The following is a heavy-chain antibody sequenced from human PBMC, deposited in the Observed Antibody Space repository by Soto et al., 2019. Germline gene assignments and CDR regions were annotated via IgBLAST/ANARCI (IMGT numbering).Heavy chain of an antibody. D-gene: IGHD3-10*01. V-gene: IGHV1-18*04. CDR3: ARDLSDSGGFDP. Sequence: ASVKVSCRASGYTFSNYGINWVRQAPGQGIEWMGWISPYNGNTKYAQHLQGRVTMTTDTSTSTAYMELRSLRSDDTAVYYCARDLSDSGGFDPWGQGTLVTVSS. J-gene: IGHJ5*02. CDR2: ISPYNGNT. CDR1: GYTFSNYG.